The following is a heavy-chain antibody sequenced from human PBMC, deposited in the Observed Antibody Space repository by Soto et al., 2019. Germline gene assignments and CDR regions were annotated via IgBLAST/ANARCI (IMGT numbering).Heavy chain of an antibody. CDR3: CHTWV. V-gene: IGHV3-7*01. Sequence: EVQMVESGGGLVQPGGSLRLSCAASGFSISDYWMSWVRQAPGKGLEWVGNINEDGSEENHVDSVKGRFTISRDNARNSLYLQMNSLRVEDTAVYYCCHTWVGGQGTLVTVS. D-gene: IGHD1-26*01. J-gene: IGHJ4*02. CDR1: GFSISDYW. CDR2: INEDGSEE.